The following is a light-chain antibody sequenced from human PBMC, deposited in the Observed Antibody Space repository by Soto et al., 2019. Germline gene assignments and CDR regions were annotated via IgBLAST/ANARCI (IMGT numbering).Light chain of an antibody. CDR1: SSNIGAGYD. CDR3: QPYDSSLSGYVV. CDR2: GNS. Sequence: QSVLTQPPSVSGAPGQRVTISCTGSSSNIGAGYDVHWYQQLPGTAPKLLVYGNSNRPSGVPDRFSGSKSGTSASLAITGRQAEEEADYYCQPYDSSLSGYVVFGGGTKLTVL. V-gene: IGLV1-40*01. J-gene: IGLJ2*01.